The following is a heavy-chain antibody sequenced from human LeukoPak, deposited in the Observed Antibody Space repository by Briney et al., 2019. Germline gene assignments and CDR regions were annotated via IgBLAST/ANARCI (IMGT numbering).Heavy chain of an antibody. CDR3: AKGGVGRDYDFWSGTLNYYMDV. J-gene: IGHJ6*03. CDR1: GFTFSSYA. D-gene: IGHD3-3*01. V-gene: IGHV3-23*01. CDR2: ISGSGGST. Sequence: GGSLTLSCAASGFTFSSYAMSWVGQAPGKGLEWVSAISGSGGSTYYADSVKGRYTISRDNSKNTLYLQMNSLRAEDTAVYYCAKGGVGRDYDFWSGTLNYYMDVWGKGTTVTVSS.